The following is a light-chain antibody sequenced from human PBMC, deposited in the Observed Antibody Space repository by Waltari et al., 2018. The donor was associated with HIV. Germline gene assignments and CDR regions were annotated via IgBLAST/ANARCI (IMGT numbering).Light chain of an antibody. V-gene: IGLV2-14*01. CDR1: SSDVGGYNY. CDR2: DVS. J-gene: IGLJ2*01. Sequence: QSALTQPASVSGSPGQSITISCTGTSSDVGGYNYVSWYQQYAGKATELMIYDVSNRPSGVSNRFSGSKSGNTASLTISGLQAEDEADYYCSSYTSSSTLVFGGGTKLTVL. CDR3: SSYTSSSTLV.